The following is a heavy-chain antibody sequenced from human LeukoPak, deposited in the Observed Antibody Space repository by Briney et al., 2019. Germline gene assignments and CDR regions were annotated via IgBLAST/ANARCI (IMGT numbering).Heavy chain of an antibody. CDR2: IGGSGVNT. CDR3: ARGERGSYISQPTPLDY. CDR1: GFTFSSYA. J-gene: IGHJ4*02. V-gene: IGHV3-23*01. Sequence: GGSLRLSCAASGFTFSSYAMSWVRQAPGKGLEWVSAIGGSGVNTYYADSAKGRFTISRDNSKNTLYLQMNSLRAEDTAVYYCARGERGSYISQPTPLDYWGQGTLVTVSS. D-gene: IGHD1-26*01.